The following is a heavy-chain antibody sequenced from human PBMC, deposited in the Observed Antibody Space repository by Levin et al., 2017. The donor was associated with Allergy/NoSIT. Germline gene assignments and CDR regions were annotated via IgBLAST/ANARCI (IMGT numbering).Heavy chain of an antibody. CDR3: AREIYDSSGYYIDY. CDR2: ISSSGSTI. J-gene: IGHJ4*02. V-gene: IGHV3-11*01. Sequence: GESLKISCAASGFTFSDYYMSWIRQAPGKGLEWVSYISSSGSTIYYADSVKGRFTISRDNAKNSLYLQMNSLRAEDTAVYYCAREIYDSSGYYIDYWGQGTLVTVSS. D-gene: IGHD3-22*01. CDR1: GFTFSDYY.